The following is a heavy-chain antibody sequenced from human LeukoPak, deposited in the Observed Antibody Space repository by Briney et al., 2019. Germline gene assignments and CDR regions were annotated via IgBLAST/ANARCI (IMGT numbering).Heavy chain of an antibody. D-gene: IGHD2-21*02. J-gene: IGHJ3*02. CDR3: ARGAYCGGDCSSSDSFDI. CDR1: GYTFINYG. V-gene: IGHV1-18*04. Sequence: ASMRVSFTASGYTFINYGVSWVGQAPGQGGEGVGWIRAYNGDTNYAQILQRRVTMTTDTSTNTPYLELRGLRSDDTAIYYCARGAYCGGDCSSSDSFDIWGQGTMVTVSS. CDR2: IRAYNGDT.